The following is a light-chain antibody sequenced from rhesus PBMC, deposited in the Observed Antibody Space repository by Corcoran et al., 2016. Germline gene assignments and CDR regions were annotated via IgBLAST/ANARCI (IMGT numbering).Light chain of an antibody. V-gene: IGKV1-21*01. CDR1: QGISSW. J-gene: IGKJ3*01. CDR2: KAS. Sequence: DIQMTQSPSSLSASVGDRVTITCRASQGISSWLAWYQQKPGKAPKLLIYKASMLQSGVPSRFSGSGSGTDFTLPISSLPPEDFAPYYCQPYNSAPPFSFGPRTKLDIK. CDR3: QPYNSAPPFS.